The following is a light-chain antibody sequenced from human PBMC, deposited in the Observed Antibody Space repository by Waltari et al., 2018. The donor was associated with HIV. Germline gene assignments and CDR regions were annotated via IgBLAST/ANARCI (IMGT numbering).Light chain of an antibody. Sequence: SYELTQPLSVSVALGQTANITCGGNNIGFKNVHWYQQKPGQAPMLVIYRDSNRPSGIPGLFSGSNSENTATLTISRAQAGDEADYYCQVWDSSTVVFGGGTKLTVL. J-gene: IGLJ2*01. CDR3: QVWDSSTVV. V-gene: IGLV3-9*01. CDR2: RDS. CDR1: NIGFKN.